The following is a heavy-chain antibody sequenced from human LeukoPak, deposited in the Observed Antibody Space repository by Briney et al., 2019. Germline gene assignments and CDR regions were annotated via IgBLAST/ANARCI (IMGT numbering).Heavy chain of an antibody. CDR3: ARARDDKFTIFGVAHNRFDP. V-gene: IGHV1-69*05. D-gene: IGHD3-3*01. CDR1: GGTFSSYA. CDR2: IIPIFGTA. Sequence: ASVKVSCKASGGTFSSYAISWVRQAPGQGLEWMGGIIPIFGTANYAQKFQGRVTITTDESTSTAYMELSSLRSEDTAVYYCARARDDKFTIFGVAHNRFDPWGQGTLVTVSS. J-gene: IGHJ5*02.